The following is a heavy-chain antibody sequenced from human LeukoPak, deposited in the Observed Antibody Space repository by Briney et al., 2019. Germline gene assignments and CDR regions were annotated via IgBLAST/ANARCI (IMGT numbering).Heavy chain of an antibody. J-gene: IGHJ4*02. V-gene: IGHV3-23*01. CDR2: ISGSGGST. D-gene: IGHD4-11*01. CDR3: AKGPTVTTVGFDY. Sequence: QPGGSQRLSCAASGFTFSSYAMSWVRQAPGKGLEWVSAISGSGGSTYYADSVKGRFTISRDNSKNTLYLQMNSLRAEDTAVYYCAKGPTVTTVGFDYWGQGTLVTVSS. CDR1: GFTFSSYA.